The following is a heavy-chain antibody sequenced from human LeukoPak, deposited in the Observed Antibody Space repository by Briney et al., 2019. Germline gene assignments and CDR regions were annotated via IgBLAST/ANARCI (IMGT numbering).Heavy chain of an antibody. CDR1: GYTFTSYD. CDR2: MNPNSGNT. CDR3: ARFLDYYGSGSYYRYYYYMDV. Sequence: VASVKVSCKASGYTFTSYDINWVRQATGQGLEWMGWMNPNSGNTGYAQKFQGRVTMTRNTSISTAYMELSSLRSEDTAVYYCARFLDYYGSGSYYRYYYYMDVWGKGTTVTISS. J-gene: IGHJ6*03. V-gene: IGHV1-8*01. D-gene: IGHD3-10*01.